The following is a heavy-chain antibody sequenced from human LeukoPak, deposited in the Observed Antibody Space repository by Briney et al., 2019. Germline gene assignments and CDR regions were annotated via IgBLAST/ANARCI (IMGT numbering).Heavy chain of an antibody. CDR2: IGSSGSTI. J-gene: IGHJ5*02. V-gene: IGHV3-48*03. CDR1: GFTFSTYE. CDR3: ARDEYSSSWTSYNWFDP. D-gene: IGHD6-13*01. Sequence: PGGSLRLSCEASGFTFSTYEMNWVRQTPGKGLEWVSCIGSSGSTIYYADSVKGRFTISRDNAKNSLYLQMNSLRAEDTAVYYCARDEYSSSWTSYNWFDPWGQGTLVTVSS.